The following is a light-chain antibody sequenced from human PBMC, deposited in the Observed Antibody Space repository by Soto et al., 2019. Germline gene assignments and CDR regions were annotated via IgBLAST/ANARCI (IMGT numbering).Light chain of an antibody. J-gene: IGKJ1*01. CDR3: QHYFRYPWT. Sequence: DIQVTRSPSSLSASFGDRVNITFLASQSISTWLAWYQQQPGRAPRLLIYDASTLQSGVPSTFSGSGSGTEFTLTISSLQPDDFSSYYCQHYFRYPWTFGQGTKVDIK. CDR1: QSISTW. CDR2: DAS. V-gene: IGKV1-5*01.